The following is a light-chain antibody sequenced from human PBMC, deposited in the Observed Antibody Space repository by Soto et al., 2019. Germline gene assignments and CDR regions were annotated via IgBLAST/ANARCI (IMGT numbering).Light chain of an antibody. J-gene: IGLJ1*01. V-gene: IGLV2-14*01. Sequence: QSALTQPASVSGSPGQSITISCTGTSSDVGAYNYVSWYQHHPGKAPKLLIHEVSNRPSGVSNRFSGPKSGDTASLTISGLQAEDEADYYCSSYTTRNSLSYTFGTGTKVTVL. CDR2: EVS. CDR1: SSDVGAYNY. CDR3: SSYTTRNSLSYT.